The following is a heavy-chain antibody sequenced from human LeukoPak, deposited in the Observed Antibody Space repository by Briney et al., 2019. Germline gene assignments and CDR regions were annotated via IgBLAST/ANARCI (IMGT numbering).Heavy chain of an antibody. CDR2: IYYSGST. Sequence: SETLSLTCTVSGGSISSSSCYWGWIRQPPGKGLEWIGSIYYSGSTYYNPSLKSRVTISVDTSKNQFSLKLSSVTAADTAVYYCARGGKNYYDSSGYYLFDYWGQGTLVTVSS. CDR3: ARGGKNYYDSSGYYLFDY. D-gene: IGHD3-22*01. CDR1: GGSISSSSCY. V-gene: IGHV4-39*07. J-gene: IGHJ4*02.